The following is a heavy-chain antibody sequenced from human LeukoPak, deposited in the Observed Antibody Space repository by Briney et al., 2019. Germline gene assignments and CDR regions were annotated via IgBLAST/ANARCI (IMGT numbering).Heavy chain of an antibody. CDR1: GYTFTSYY. V-gene: IGHV1-8*03. D-gene: IGHD5-12*01. CDR2: MNPNSGST. CDR3: ARGRSTGYPYYFEY. Sequence: ASVKVSCKASGYTFTSYYINWVRQATGQGLEWMGWMNPNSGSTGYAKKFQGRVTITRNTSISTAYMELSGLRSEDTAVYYCARGRSTGYPYYFEYWGQGTLVTVSS. J-gene: IGHJ4*02.